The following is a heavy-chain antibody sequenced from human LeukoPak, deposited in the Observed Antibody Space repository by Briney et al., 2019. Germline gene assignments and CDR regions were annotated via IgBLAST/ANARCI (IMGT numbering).Heavy chain of an antibody. D-gene: IGHD3-22*01. J-gene: IGHJ4*02. CDR2: IYYSGST. CDR3: ARDPGYYDSSGYFDY. V-gene: IGHV4-59*01. Sequence: PSETLSLTCTASGGSISSYYWSWIRQPPGKGLEWIGYIYYSGSTNYNPSLKSRVTISVDTSKNQFSLKLSSVTAADTAVYYCARDPGYYDSSGYFDYWGQGTLVTVSS. CDR1: GGSISSYY.